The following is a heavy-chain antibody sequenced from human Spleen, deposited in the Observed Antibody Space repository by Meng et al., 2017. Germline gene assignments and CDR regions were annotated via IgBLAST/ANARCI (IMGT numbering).Heavy chain of an antibody. V-gene: IGHV1-2*06. CDR2: INPYSGVT. D-gene: IGHD6-13*01. CDR1: EYTFTDYY. J-gene: IGHJ4*02. CDR3: ARDEDISAAGKLFGDY. Sequence: ASVKVSCKASEYTFTDYYMHWVRQAPGQGLEWMGRINPYSGVTNYAQKFEGRVTLTRDTSISTAYMELSRLISDDTAVYYCARDEDISAAGKLFGDYWGQGTLVTVSS.